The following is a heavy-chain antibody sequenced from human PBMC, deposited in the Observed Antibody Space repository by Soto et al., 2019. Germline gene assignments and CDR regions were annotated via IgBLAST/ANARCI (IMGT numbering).Heavy chain of an antibody. Sequence: ETLSLTCAVVGGSFSDYYWSWIRQPPGKGLEWIGEINHGGSTNYNPSLKGRVTISLDTSKNQFSLELTSVTAADTSVYYCARGRTVFDYWGRGTLVTVSS. V-gene: IGHV4-34*01. CDR2: INHGGST. CDR3: ARGRTVFDY. CDR1: GGSFSDYY. J-gene: IGHJ4*02. D-gene: IGHD2-8*02.